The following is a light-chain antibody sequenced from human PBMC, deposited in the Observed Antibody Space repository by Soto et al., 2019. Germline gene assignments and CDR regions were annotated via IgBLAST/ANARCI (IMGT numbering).Light chain of an antibody. CDR1: QSVSSSN. CDR2: SAS. J-gene: IGKJ1*01. CDR3: QQFGSSPT. Sequence: EIVLTQSPGTLSLSPGERATLSCRASQSVSSSNLAWYQQRPGQAPRLLIYSASSRATGIPDGFSGSGSGTDFTLTISRLEPEDFAVYYCQQFGSSPTFGQGTKVEIK. V-gene: IGKV3-20*01.